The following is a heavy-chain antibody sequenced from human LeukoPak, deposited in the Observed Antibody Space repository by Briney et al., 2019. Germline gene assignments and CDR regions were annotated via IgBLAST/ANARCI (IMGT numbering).Heavy chain of an antibody. V-gene: IGHV4-39*01. CDR1: VGSISSSSYY. Sequence: SETLSLTCTVSVGSISSSSYYWGWIRQPPGKGLEWIGSIYYSGSTYYNPSLKSRVTISVDTSKNQFSLKLSSVTAAETAVYYCARSISLGDWYYFDYWGQGTLVTVSS. CDR3: ARSISLGDWYYFDY. CDR2: IYYSGST. D-gene: IGHD3-16*01. J-gene: IGHJ4*02.